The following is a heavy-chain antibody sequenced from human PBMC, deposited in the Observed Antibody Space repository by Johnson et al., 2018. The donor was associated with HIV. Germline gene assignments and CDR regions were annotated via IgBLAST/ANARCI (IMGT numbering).Heavy chain of an antibody. CDR3: ARSGPNWAFDF. Sequence: VQLVESGGGLVQPGGSLILSCAASGFTFSSYWMHWVRQAPGKGLVWVSRISSDGSSTSYADSVKGRFTISRDNAKNTMFVQMNSLRAEDMAVYYCARSGPNWAFDFWGQGTMVTVSS. CDR2: ISSDGSST. D-gene: IGHD1-1*01. V-gene: IGHV3-74*01. CDR1: GFTFSSYW. J-gene: IGHJ3*01.